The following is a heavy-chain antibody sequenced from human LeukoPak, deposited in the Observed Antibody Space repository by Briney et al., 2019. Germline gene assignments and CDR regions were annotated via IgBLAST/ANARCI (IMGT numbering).Heavy chain of an antibody. CDR3: ARTRGPLLPEH. Sequence: GGSLRLSCAASAFTFNDSYMSWLLQSPGKGLEWVSHISGSGHIIYYADSMKGRFTISRDNAKNSLYLQMNSLRAEDTAVYYCARTRGPLLPEHWGQGTLVTVSS. CDR2: ISGSGHII. CDR1: AFTFNDSY. D-gene: IGHD3-22*01. V-gene: IGHV3-11*04. J-gene: IGHJ1*01.